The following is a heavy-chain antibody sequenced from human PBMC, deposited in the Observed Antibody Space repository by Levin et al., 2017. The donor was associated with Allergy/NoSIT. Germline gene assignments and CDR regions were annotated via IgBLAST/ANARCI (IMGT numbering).Heavy chain of an antibody. CDR3: AKDITWSGYDTDRGYYYGMDV. D-gene: IGHD3-3*01. CDR2: ISWNSGSI. J-gene: IGHJ6*02. CDR1: GFTFDDYA. V-gene: IGHV3-9*01. Sequence: PGGSLRLSCAASGFTFDDYAMHWVRQAPGKGLEWVSGISWNSGSIGYADSVKGRFTISRDNAKNSLYLQMNSLRAEDTALYYCAKDITWSGYDTDRGYYYGMDVWGQGTTVTVSS.